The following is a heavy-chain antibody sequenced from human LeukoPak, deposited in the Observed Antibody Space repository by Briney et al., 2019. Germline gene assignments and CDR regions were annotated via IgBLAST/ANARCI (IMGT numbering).Heavy chain of an antibody. CDR3: ARDGSSGYFFDY. CDR1: GGSISSGSYY. Sequence: SETLSLTCTVSGGSISSGSYYWSWIRQPAGKGLEWIRRIYTSGSTNYNPSLKSRVTISVDTSKNQFSLKLSSVTAADTAVYYCARDGSSGYFFDYWGQGTLVTVSS. V-gene: IGHV4-61*02. J-gene: IGHJ4*02. D-gene: IGHD3-22*01. CDR2: IYTSGST.